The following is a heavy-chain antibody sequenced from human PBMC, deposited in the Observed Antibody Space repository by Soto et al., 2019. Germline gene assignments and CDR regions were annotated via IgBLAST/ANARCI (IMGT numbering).Heavy chain of an antibody. J-gene: IGHJ4*02. CDR1: GGTFISYA. V-gene: IGHV1-69*06. Sequence: SVKVSCKASGGTFISYAISWLRQAPGQGLEWIGGIIPIFGTANYAQKFQGRFTITADKSTTTAYMELSSLRSQDMAVYYCAFMPLYFYDSSGYLLDSWGQGTLVTVSS. CDR3: AFMPLYFYDSSGYLLDS. CDR2: IIPIFGTA. D-gene: IGHD3-22*01.